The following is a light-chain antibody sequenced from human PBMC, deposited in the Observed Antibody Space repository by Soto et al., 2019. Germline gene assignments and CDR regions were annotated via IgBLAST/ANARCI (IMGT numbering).Light chain of an antibody. J-gene: IGLJ2*01. CDR2: DVS. CDR3: SSYTSSSTLL. V-gene: IGLV2-14*03. Sequence: QSVLTQPASVSGSPGQSITISCTGTSSDVGGYNYVSWYQHHPGKAPKLIIYDVSNRPSGVSNRFSGSKSGNTASLTISGLQAEDEADYYCSSYTSSSTLLFGGGTKLTVL. CDR1: SSDVGGYNY.